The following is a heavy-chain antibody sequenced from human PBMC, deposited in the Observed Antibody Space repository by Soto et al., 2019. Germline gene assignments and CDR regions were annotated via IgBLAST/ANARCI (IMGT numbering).Heavy chain of an antibody. V-gene: IGHV3-30*18. CDR2: ISYDGSNK. CDR3: AKEMSIVVVIDYGMDV. CDR1: GFTFSTYG. Sequence: GWPLRLSCAASGFTFSTYGMHWVRQAPGKGLEWVAVISYDGSNKYYADSVKGRFTISRDNSKNTLYLQMNSLRAEDTAVYYCAKEMSIVVVIDYGMDVWGQGTTVTVSS. J-gene: IGHJ6*02. D-gene: IGHD3-22*01.